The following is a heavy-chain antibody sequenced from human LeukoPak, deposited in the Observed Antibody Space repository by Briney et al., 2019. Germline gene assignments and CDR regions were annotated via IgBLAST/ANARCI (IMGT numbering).Heavy chain of an antibody. D-gene: IGHD3-22*01. CDR2: IYYSGST. CDR3: ARGDSSGSFDY. J-gene: IGHJ4*02. Sequence: SETLSLTCTVSGVSISSYYWSWIRQPPGKGLEWIAYIYYSGSTNYNPSLKSRVTISVDTSKNQFSLKLSSVTAADTAVYYCARGDSSGSFDYWGQGTLVTVSS. V-gene: IGHV4-59*12. CDR1: GVSISSYY.